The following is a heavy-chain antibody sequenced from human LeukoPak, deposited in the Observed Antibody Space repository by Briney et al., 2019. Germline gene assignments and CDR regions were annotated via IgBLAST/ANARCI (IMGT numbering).Heavy chain of an antibody. J-gene: IGHJ6*02. CDR1: GYTFTSYD. D-gene: IGHD6-19*01. CDR2: MNPNSGNT. Sequence: ASVKVSCKASGYTFTSYDINWVRQATGQGLEWMGWMNPNSGNTGYAQKFQGRVTMTRNTSISTAYMELSSLRSEDTAVYYCARTHSSGWNGDFIRYYYYGMDVWGQGTTVTVSS. CDR3: ARTHSSGWNGDFIRYYYYGMDV. V-gene: IGHV1-8*01.